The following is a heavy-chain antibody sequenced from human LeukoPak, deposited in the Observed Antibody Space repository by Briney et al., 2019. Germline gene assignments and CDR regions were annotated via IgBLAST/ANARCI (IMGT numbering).Heavy chain of an antibody. Sequence: ASVKVSCKASGYTFTSYYMHCVRQAPGQGGEWMGIINPSGGSTSYAQKFQGRVTMTRDTSTSTVYMELSSLRSEDTAVYYCARDRGGDYGRGRYYYYYYMHVWGKGTTVTVSS. D-gene: IGHD4-17*01. CDR3: ARDRGGDYGRGRYYYYYYMHV. V-gene: IGHV1-46*01. CDR1: GYTFTSYY. J-gene: IGHJ6*03. CDR2: INPSGGST.